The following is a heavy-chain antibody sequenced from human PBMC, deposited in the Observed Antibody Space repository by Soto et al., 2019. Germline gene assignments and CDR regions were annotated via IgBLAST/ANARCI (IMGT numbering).Heavy chain of an antibody. CDR3: ARTSSGYADFDS. V-gene: IGHV2-5*02. J-gene: IGHJ4*02. CDR2: IYWDDDK. Sequence: QITLKESGPPLVKPTQTLTLTCTFSGFALNTSAVGVGWIRQPPGKALEWLALIYWDDDKHYSPSLKNRLTITKDTSKNQVVLTMTNLDPVDTATYYCARTSSGYADFDSWGQGTLVTVSS. D-gene: IGHD3-22*01. CDR1: GFALNTSAVG.